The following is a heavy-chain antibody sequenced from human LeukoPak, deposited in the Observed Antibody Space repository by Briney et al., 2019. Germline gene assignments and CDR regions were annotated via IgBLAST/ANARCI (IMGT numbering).Heavy chain of an antibody. V-gene: IGHV4-59*06. J-gene: IGHJ4*02. CDR1: GGSISSYY. CDR3: ARARDTAMEPALFDY. D-gene: IGHD5-18*01. CDR2: IYYSGST. Sequence: SETLSLTCTVSGGSISSYYWSWIRQHPGKGLEWIGYIYYSGSTYYNPSLKSRVTISVDTSKSQFSLKLSSVTAADTAVYYCARARDTAMEPALFDYWGQGTLVTVSS.